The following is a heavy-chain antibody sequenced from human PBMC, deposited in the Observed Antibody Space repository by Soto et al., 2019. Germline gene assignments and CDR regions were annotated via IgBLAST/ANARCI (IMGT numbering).Heavy chain of an antibody. CDR1: GFTFSSYG. D-gene: IGHD4-4*01. CDR2: ISYDGSNK. V-gene: IGHV3-30*18. J-gene: IGHJ4*02. CDR3: AKGILQF. Sequence: QVQLVESGGGVVQPVRSLRLSCAASGFTFSSYGMHWVRQAPGKGLERVAVISYDGSNKYYADSVKGRFTISRDNSKNTLYLQMNSLRAEDTAVYYCAKGILQFWGQGTLVTVSS.